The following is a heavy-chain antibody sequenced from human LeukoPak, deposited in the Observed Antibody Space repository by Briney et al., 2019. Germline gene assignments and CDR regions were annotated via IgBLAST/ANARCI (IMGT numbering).Heavy chain of an antibody. D-gene: IGHD6-19*01. CDR3: ARGAGSSGWYSLLDY. CDR2: INPNSGGT. CDR1: GYTFTGYY. J-gene: IGHJ4*02. Sequence: ASVKVSCTASGYTFTGYYMHWVRQAPGQGLEWMGWINPNSGGTNYAQKFQGRVTMTRDTSISTAYMELSRLRSDDTAVYYCARGAGSSGWYSLLDYWGQGTLVTVSS. V-gene: IGHV1-2*02.